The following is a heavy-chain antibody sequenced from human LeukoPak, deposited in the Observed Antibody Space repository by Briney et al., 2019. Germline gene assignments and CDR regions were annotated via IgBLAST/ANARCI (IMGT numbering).Heavy chain of an antibody. CDR3: ARATKGGYEFDY. CDR1: GYTFTGYY. J-gene: IGHJ4*02. Sequence: GASVTVSCTASGYTFTGYYMHWVRQAPGQGLEWMGWINPNSGGTNYAQKFQGRVTMTRDTSISTAYMELSRLRSDDTAVYYCARATKGGYEFDYWGQGTLVTVSS. CDR2: INPNSGGT. V-gene: IGHV1-2*02. D-gene: IGHD5-12*01.